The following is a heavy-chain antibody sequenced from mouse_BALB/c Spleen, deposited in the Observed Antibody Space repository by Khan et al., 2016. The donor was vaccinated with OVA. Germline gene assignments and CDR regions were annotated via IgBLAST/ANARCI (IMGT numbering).Heavy chain of an antibody. V-gene: IGHV1-4*02. CDR3: ARDRIDY. J-gene: IGHJ2*01. Sequence: QVHVKQSGAELAKPGASVKMSCTASGYTFTSYWMHWIKQRPGQGLEWIGYINPTSGYTDYNQKFKDKSTLTADKSTSTAYMQLSSLTSDDSAVYYGARDRIDYWGQGTALTVSS. CDR1: GYTFTSYW. CDR2: INPTSGYT.